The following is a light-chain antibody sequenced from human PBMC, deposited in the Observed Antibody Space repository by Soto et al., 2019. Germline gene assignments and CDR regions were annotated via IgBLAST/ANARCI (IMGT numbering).Light chain of an antibody. CDR2: EVS. CDR1: SSDVGGYNY. Sequence: QSVLTQPPSASGSPGQSVTISCTGTSSDVGGYNYVSWYQQHPGKAPKLMIYEVSKRPSGVPDRFSGSKSGNTASLTVSGLQAEDEADYYCSSYAGSNGVVFGGWTKRTVL. J-gene: IGLJ2*01. CDR3: SSYAGSNGVV. V-gene: IGLV2-8*01.